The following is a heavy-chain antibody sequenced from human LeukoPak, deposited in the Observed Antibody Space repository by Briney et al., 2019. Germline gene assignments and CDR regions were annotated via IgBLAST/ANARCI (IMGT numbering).Heavy chain of an antibody. Sequence: GGSLRLSCAASGFTFSTYAMSWVRQAPGKGLEWVSAIDTGGGGTYYTDSVRGRFTISRDNSKKTLYLQMNTLRAEDTAVYYCAKXSDGGNCFDYWGQGTLVTV. D-gene: IGHD4-23*01. V-gene: IGHV3-23*01. CDR2: IDTGGGGT. CDR1: GFTFSTYA. J-gene: IGHJ4*02. CDR3: AKXSDGGNCFDY.